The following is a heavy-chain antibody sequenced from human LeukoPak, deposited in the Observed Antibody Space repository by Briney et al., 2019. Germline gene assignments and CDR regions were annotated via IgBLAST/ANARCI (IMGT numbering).Heavy chain of an antibody. CDR1: GFTFSSYG. Sequence: PGGSLRLSCAASGFTFSSYGMHWVRQAPGKGLEWVANIKQDGSEKYYVDFVKGRFTISRDNVKNSLYLQMNSLRAEDTAVYYCARAYADYWGQGTLVTVSS. V-gene: IGHV3-7*03. CDR3: ARAYADY. J-gene: IGHJ4*02. CDR2: IKQDGSEK.